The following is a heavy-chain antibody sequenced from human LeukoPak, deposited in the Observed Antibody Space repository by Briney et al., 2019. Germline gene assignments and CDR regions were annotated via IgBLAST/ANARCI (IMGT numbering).Heavy chain of an antibody. V-gene: IGHV3-21*01. CDR2: ISSSSSYI. J-gene: IGHJ4*02. Sequence: SGGSLRPSCAASGFTFSSYSMNWVRQAPGKGLEWVSSISSSSSYIYYADSVKGRFTISRDNAKNSLYLQMNSLRAEDTAVYYCARGRSYYDILTSYYSSAFDYWGQGTLVTVSS. D-gene: IGHD3-9*01. CDR1: GFTFSSYS. CDR3: ARGRSYYDILTSYYSSAFDY.